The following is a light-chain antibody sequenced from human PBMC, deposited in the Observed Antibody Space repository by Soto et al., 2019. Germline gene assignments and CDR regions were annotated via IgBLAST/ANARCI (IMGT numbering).Light chain of an antibody. CDR1: QSVSRY. V-gene: IGKV3-11*01. CDR2: DAS. CDR3: QERSNWPIT. Sequence: EIVLTQSPAPLSLSPGERATLSCRASQSVSRYLGWYQQKPGQAPRLLIYDASNRATGIPARFSGSGSGTAFSLTISSLETEDFAVYYCQERSNWPITFGLGTRLEIK. J-gene: IGKJ5*01.